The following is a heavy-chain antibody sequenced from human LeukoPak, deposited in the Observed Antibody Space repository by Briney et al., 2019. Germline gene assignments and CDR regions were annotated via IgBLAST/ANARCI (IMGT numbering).Heavy chain of an antibody. D-gene: IGHD3-22*01. CDR1: GFTFSSYS. CDR3: ARGRDSSGYYAFDI. V-gene: IGHV3-48*04. J-gene: IGHJ3*02. Sequence: GGSLRLSCAASGFTFSSYSMNWVRQAPGKGLEWVSYISSSSSTIYYADSVKGRFTISRDNAKNSLYLQMNSLRAEDTAVYYCARGRDSSGYYAFDIWGQGTMVTVSS. CDR2: ISSSSSTI.